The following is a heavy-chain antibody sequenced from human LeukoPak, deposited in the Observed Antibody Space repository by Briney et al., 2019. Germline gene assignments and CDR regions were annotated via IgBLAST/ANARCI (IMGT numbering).Heavy chain of an antibody. V-gene: IGHV3-7*01. CDR2: IRQDGGET. CDR3: ARWGGGSSYDL. CDR1: GFTFSNHW. Sequence: GGSLRLSCAASGFTFSNHWMSWVRQAPGKGLEWVANIRQDGGETYHVDSVKGRFSISRDNAKNSLFLQMNSLRPEDTALYYCARWGGGSSYDLWGQGTLVTVSS. D-gene: IGHD2-15*01. J-gene: IGHJ4*02.